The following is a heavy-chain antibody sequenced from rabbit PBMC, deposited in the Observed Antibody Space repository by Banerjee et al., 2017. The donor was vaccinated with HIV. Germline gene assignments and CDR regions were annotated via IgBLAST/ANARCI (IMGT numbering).Heavy chain of an antibody. CDR2: IYPGFGIR. CDR1: GIDFSSYG. V-gene: IGHV1S47*01. J-gene: IGHJ4*01. CDR3: ARAIGAGYAGGGGLRL. Sequence: ELVESGGGLVQPGESLKLSCKTSGIDFSSYGITWVRQAPGKGPEWIAYIYPGFGIRKYANWVNGRFTISKTSSTTVTLQMTSLTAADTATYFCARAIGAGYAGGGGLRLWGPGTLVTVS. D-gene: IGHD4-2*01.